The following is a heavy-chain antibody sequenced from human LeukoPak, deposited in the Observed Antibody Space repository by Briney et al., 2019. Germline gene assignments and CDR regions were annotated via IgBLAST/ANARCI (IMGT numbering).Heavy chain of an antibody. CDR2: ISSSSSYI. J-gene: IGHJ6*02. D-gene: IGHD2-2*01. V-gene: IGHV3-21*01. CDR3: ARDSSPIVVPFYGMDV. CDR1: GFTFSSYS. Sequence: GGSLRLSCAASGFTFSSYSMNWVRQAPGKGLEWVSSISSSSSYIYYADSVKGRFTISRDNAKNSPYLQMNSLRAEDTAVYYCARDSSPIVVPFYGMDVWGQGTTVTVSS.